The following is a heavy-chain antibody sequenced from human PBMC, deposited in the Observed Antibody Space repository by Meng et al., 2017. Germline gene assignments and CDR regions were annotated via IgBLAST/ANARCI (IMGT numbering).Heavy chain of an antibody. Sequence: GESLKISCAASGFTFSSYGMHWVRQAPGKGLEWVAVIWYDGSNKYYADSVKGRFTISRDNSKNTLYLQMNSLRAEDTAVYYCARDTLDEQRLDDKDSNDAFDIWGQGTMVTVSS. V-gene: IGHV3-33*01. CDR3: ARDTLDEQRLDDKDSNDAFDI. J-gene: IGHJ3*02. D-gene: IGHD6-25*01. CDR2: IWYDGSNK. CDR1: GFTFSSYG.